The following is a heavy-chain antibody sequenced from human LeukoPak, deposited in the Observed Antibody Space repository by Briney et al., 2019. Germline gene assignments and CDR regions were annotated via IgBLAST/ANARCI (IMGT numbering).Heavy chain of an antibody. J-gene: IGHJ6*02. CDR2: VRSKVNNYAT. CDR1: GFTFSGSA. D-gene: IGHD3-10*01. V-gene: IGHV3-73*01. Sequence: GGSLRLSCVDSGFTFSGSAIHWVRQASGKGLEWVGRVRSKVNNYATAYGASVKGRFTISRDDSKNMAYLQMNSLKAEDTAVYFCTRELRYYFSLDVWGQGTTVTVFS. CDR3: TRELRYYFSLDV.